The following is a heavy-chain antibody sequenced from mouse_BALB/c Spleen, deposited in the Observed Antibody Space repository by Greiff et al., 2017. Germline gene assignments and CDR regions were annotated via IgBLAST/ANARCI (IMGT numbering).Heavy chain of an antibody. D-gene: IGHD2-2*01. Sequence: EVKVVESGGDLVKPGGSLKLSCAASGFTFSSYGMSWVRQTPDKRLEWVATISSGGSYTYYPDSVKGRFTISRDNAKNTLYLQMSSLKSEDTAMYYCARQRGYDPDYWGQGTTLTVSS. V-gene: IGHV5-6*01. CDR2: ISSGGSYT. CDR1: GFTFSSYG. J-gene: IGHJ2*01. CDR3: ARQRGYDPDY.